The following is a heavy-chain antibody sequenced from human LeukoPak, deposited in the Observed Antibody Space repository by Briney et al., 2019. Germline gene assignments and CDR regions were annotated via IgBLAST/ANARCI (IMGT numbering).Heavy chain of an antibody. Sequence: SQTLSLTCTVSGGSINSGDYYWGWIRQPPGKGLEWIGYINYSGSTYYNPSLKSRVTISIDTSKNQFSLTLSSVTAADTAVYYCAKDRGVLAPRNAFDIWGQGTLVTVSS. J-gene: IGHJ3*02. CDR1: GGSINSGDYY. CDR3: AKDRGVLAPRNAFDI. CDR2: INYSGST. V-gene: IGHV4-30-4*08. D-gene: IGHD3-3*01.